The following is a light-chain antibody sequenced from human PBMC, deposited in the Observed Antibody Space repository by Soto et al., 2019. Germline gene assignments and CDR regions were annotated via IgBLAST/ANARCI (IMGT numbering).Light chain of an antibody. Sequence: QSVLTQPASVSGSPGQSITISCTGTSSDVGGYKYVSWYQQHPGKAPKLIIYEVSNRPSGVSNRFSGSKSGNTASLTISGLQAEDETDYYCNSFTSSSTYVFXTGTKVTVL. CDR2: EVS. CDR1: SSDVGGYKY. J-gene: IGLJ1*01. CDR3: NSFTSSSTYV. V-gene: IGLV2-14*01.